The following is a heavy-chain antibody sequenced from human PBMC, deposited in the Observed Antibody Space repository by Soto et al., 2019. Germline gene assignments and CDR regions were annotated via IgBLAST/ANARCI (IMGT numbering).Heavy chain of an antibody. CDR3: AREGVGADIDDFDN. D-gene: IGHD1-26*01. Sequence: EVQLVESGGGLVQPGGSLRLSSADSGFTFTSYWMHWVRQAPGRGLVWVSRINSDGSSTSYADSVKGRFTISRDNAKKTLYLQLNSLRAEDTAVYYCAREGVGADIDDFDNWGQGTMFTVSS. CDR1: GFTFTSYW. V-gene: IGHV3-74*01. CDR2: INSDGSST. J-gene: IGHJ3*02.